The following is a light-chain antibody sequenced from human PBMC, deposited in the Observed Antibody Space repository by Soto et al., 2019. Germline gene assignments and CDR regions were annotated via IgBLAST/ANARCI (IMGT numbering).Light chain of an antibody. CDR1: QSVSSD. CDR3: QQYNNWPPVT. CDR2: GAS. J-gene: IGKJ1*01. V-gene: IGKV3-15*01. Sequence: EIVMTQSPATRSVSPGERATLSCRASQSVSSDLAWYHQKPGQAPRLLIYGASTRATGIPARFSGSGSGTEFTLTISSLQPEDFAVYYCQQYNNWPPVTFGQGTKVDIK.